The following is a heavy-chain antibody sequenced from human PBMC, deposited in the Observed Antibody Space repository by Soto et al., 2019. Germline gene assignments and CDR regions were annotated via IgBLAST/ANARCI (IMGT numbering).Heavy chain of an antibody. CDR2: IYGGGST. CDR1: GFTVSSNY. D-gene: IGHD6-6*01. CDR3: ARTKSIAARSIETDY. Sequence: GGSLRLSCAASGFTVSSNYMSWVRQAPGKGLEWVSVIYGGGSTYYADSVKGRFTISRDNSKNTLYLQMNSLRAEDTAVYYCARTKSIAARSIETDYWGQGTLVTVSS. V-gene: IGHV3-53*01. J-gene: IGHJ4*02.